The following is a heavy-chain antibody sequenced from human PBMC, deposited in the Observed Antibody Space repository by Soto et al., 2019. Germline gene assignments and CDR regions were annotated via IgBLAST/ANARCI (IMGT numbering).Heavy chain of an antibody. J-gene: IGHJ6*02. CDR3: ARVEGRETTAPYYYYGMDV. V-gene: IGHV3-23*01. CDR1: GFTFRSYA. CDR2: VSGSGDNT. Sequence: EVQLLESGGGLVQPGGSLRLSCAASGFTFRSYAMSWVRQAPGKGLEWVSVVSGSGDNTYYADSVKGRFTISRDNSKNMLYLQMNSLRAENTAVYYCARVEGRETTAPYYYYGMDVWGQGTTVTVSS. D-gene: IGHD4-17*01.